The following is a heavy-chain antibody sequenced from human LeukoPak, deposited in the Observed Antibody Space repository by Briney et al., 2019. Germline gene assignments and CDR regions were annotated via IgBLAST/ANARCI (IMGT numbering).Heavy chain of an antibody. CDR2: IYPGDSDT. CDR3: ARHYCSSTSCYTGGLDY. CDR1: GYSFTSYW. Sequence: GESLKISCKGSGYSFTSYWIGWVRQMPGKGLEWMGIIYPGDSDTRYSPSFQGQVTISDDKSISTAYLQWSSLKASDTAMYYCARHYCSSTSCYTGGLDYWGQGTLVTVSS. J-gene: IGHJ4*02. D-gene: IGHD2-2*02. V-gene: IGHV5-51*01.